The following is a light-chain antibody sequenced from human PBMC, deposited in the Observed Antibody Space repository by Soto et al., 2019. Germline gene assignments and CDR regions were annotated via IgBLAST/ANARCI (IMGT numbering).Light chain of an antibody. V-gene: IGLV1-51*01. CDR1: SSNIGNNY. J-gene: IGLJ3*02. CDR2: DNN. CDR3: GTWDNSLSVWV. Sequence: QSVLTQPPSVSAAPGQKVTISCSGSSSNIGNNYVSWYQQLPGTAPKLLIYDNNKRPSEIPDRLSGSKSGTSATLGITGLQTGDEADYYCGTWDNSLSVWVFGGGTQLTVL.